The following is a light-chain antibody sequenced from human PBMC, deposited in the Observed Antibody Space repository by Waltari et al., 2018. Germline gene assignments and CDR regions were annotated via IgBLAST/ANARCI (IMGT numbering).Light chain of an antibody. CDR2: DAS. V-gene: IGKV1-33*01. CDR1: QDISNY. CDR3: QQYDNLPFT. Sequence: DIQMTQSPSSLSASVRERVTIPCQASQDISNYFNWYQQKPGKAPKLLIYDASNLETGVTSRFSGSGSGTDFTFTISSLQPEDIATYYCQQYDNLPFTFGGGTKVEIK. J-gene: IGKJ4*01.